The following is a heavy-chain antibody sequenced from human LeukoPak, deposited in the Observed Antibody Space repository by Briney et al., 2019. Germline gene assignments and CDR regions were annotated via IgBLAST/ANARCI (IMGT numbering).Heavy chain of an antibody. CDR3: ARAEGYDFPIYFDY. D-gene: IGHD2-2*01. J-gene: IGHJ4*02. CDR2: ISGSGDYT. Sequence: GGSLRLSCAASGFTFSNYAMSWVRQAPGKGLEWVSGISGSGDYTYYADSLKGRFTISRDNSKNTLYLQMNSLRAEDTAVYYCARAEGYDFPIYFDYWGQGTLVTVSS. CDR1: GFTFSNYA. V-gene: IGHV3-23*01.